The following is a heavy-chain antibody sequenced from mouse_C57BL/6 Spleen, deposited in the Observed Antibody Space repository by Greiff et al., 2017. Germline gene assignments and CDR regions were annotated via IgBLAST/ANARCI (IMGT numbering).Heavy chain of an antibody. CDR1: GSTFTSYW. V-gene: IGHV1-74*01. J-gene: IGHJ1*03. D-gene: IGHD1-1*01. CDR2: IHPSVSDT. CDR3: AIPDYYGSSYWYFDV. Sequence: QVHVKQPGAELVKPGASVKVSCKASGSTFTSYWMHWVKQRPGQGLEWIGRIHPSVSDTNYNQKFKGKATLTADKSSSTAYMQLSSLTSEGSAVYYCAIPDYYGSSYWYFDVWGTGTTVTVSS.